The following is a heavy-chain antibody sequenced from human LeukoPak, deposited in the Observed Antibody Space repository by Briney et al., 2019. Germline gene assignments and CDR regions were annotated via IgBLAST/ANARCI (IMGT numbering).Heavy chain of an antibody. J-gene: IGHJ4*02. CDR3: ARLNVLNNSVLHHFDR. Sequence: SETLSLTCTVSGGSISDYYWSWIRQPPGKGLEWIVYINYSGNTDYNPSLKSRVTISVDTSKNHFSLKLNSVIAADTAVYYCARLNVLNNSVLHHFDRWGQGTLVTVSS. CDR1: GGSISDYY. CDR2: INYSGNT. D-gene: IGHD1/OR15-1a*01. V-gene: IGHV4-59*08.